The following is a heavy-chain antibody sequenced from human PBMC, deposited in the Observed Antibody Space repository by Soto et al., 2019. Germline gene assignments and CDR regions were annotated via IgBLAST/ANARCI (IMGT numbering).Heavy chain of an antibody. Sequence: AAVKVSCKSSGYTFTDFYIPWVRQVPGQGLEWVGWINPKNGGINYAQKFQGRVTMTRYTSVNTSYMDLNRLNFADSAIYYCVRGRSVLYLDRWGRGTQVTVSS. V-gene: IGHV1-2*02. D-gene: IGHD1-20*01. CDR1: GYTFTDFY. CDR3: VRGRSVLYLDR. CDR2: INPKNGGI. J-gene: IGHJ1*01.